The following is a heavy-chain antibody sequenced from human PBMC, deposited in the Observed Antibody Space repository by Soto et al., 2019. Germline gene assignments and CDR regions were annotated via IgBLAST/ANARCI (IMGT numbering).Heavy chain of an antibody. V-gene: IGHV1-69*13. CDR1: GGTFSSYA. Sequence: SVKVSCKASGGTFSSYAISWVRQAPGQGLEWMGGIIPIFGTANYAQKFQGRVTITADESTSTAYMELSSLRSEDTAVYYCARVGHSSSWYSPYYYYGMDVWGQGTTVTVSS. D-gene: IGHD6-13*01. J-gene: IGHJ6*02. CDR3: ARVGHSSSWYSPYYYYGMDV. CDR2: IIPIFGTA.